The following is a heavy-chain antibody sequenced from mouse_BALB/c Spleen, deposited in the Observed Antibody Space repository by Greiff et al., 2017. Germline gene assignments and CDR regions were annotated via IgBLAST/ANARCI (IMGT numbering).Heavy chain of an antibody. V-gene: IGHV5-6-5*01. CDR3: ARHGVYFDY. Sequence: EVMLVESGGGLVKPGGSLKLSCAASGFTFSSYAMSWVRQTPEKRLEWVASISSGGSTYYPDSVKGRFTISRDNARNILYLQMSSLRSEDTAMYYCARHGVYFDYWGQGTTLTVSS. J-gene: IGHJ2*01. CDR1: GFTFSSYA. CDR2: ISSGGST.